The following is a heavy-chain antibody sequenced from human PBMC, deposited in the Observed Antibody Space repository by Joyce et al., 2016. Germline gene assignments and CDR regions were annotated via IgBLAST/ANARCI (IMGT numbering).Heavy chain of an antibody. V-gene: IGHV1-2*07. Sequence: QVQLVQSGAEVTKPGASVKVSCKASGYTFTGYYMHWVRQAPGQGLEWKGWINPYSGGTTDAHKFQGRVTMARDTSISTAYMELSRLRSDDTAVYYCARDILAPADPVGMDVWGQGTTVTVSS. J-gene: IGHJ6*02. CDR2: INPYSGGT. D-gene: IGHD2-2*01. CDR1: GYTFTGYY. CDR3: ARDILAPADPVGMDV.